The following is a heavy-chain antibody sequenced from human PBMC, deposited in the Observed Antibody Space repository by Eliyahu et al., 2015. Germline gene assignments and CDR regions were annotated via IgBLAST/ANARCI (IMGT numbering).Heavy chain of an antibody. J-gene: IGHJ5*02. CDR2: ISGSGGST. CDR1: GFPFSSYA. CDR3: AKGYGDYGNWFDP. D-gene: IGHD4-17*01. V-gene: IGHV3-23*04. Sequence: EVQLVESGGXLVQPGGSLRLSXAASGFPFSSYAXXWVRQAPGKGVRWVSAISGSGGSTYYADSVKGRFTISRDNSKNTLYLQMNSLRAEDTAVYYCAKGYGDYGNWFDPWGQGTLVTVSS.